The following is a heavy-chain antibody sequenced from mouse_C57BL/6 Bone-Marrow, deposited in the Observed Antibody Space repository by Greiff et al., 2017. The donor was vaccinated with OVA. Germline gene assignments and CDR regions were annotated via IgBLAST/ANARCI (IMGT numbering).Heavy chain of an antibody. Sequence: EVMLVESGGGLVQPGESLKLSCESNEYEFPSHDMSWVRKTPEKRLELVAAINSDGGSTYYPDTMERRFIISRDNTKKTLYLQMSSLRSEATALYYCARNSSGYDYYAMDYWGQGTSVTVSS. CDR1: EYEFPSHD. D-gene: IGHD3-2*02. J-gene: IGHJ4*01. V-gene: IGHV5-2*01. CDR2: INSDGGST. CDR3: ARNSSGYDYYAMDY.